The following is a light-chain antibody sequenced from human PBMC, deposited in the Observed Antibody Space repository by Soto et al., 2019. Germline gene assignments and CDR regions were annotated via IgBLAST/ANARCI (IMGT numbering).Light chain of an antibody. CDR1: SSDVGGYDY. J-gene: IGLJ1*01. CDR2: DVN. CDR3: SSYTGTSTFV. V-gene: IGLV2-14*01. Sequence: SVVTQPASAFGSHGQSITISGSGTSSDVGGYDYVSWYQQLPGKAPKLMIYDVNNRPSGVSNRFSGSKSGNTASLTISGLQAEDEADYYCSSYTGTSTFVFGGGTKVTVL.